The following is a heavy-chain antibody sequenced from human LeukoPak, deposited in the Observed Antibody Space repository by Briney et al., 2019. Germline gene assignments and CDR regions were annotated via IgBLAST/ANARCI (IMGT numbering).Heavy chain of an antibody. D-gene: IGHD3-10*01. CDR1: GYTFTSYG. Sequence: GASVKVSCKASGYTFTSYGISWVRQAPGQGLEWMGWISAYNGNTNYAQKLQGRVTMTTDTSTSTAYMELRSLRSDDTAVYYCARGWGPMVRGVIKTYLFDYWGQGTLVTVSS. CDR3: ARGWGPMVRGVIKTYLFDY. J-gene: IGHJ4*02. V-gene: IGHV1-18*01. CDR2: ISAYNGNT.